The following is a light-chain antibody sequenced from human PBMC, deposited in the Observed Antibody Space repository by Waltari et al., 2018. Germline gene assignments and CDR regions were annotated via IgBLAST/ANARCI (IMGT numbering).Light chain of an antibody. V-gene: IGKV3-20*01. J-gene: IGKJ1*01. CDR3: QQYGNSPT. Sequence: EIVSTPSPATPSLSLVDRATLSCRASQSVSSSYLAWYQQKPGQAPRLLIYAGSSRATGIPDRFSGSGFGTAFTLTISRLEPEDFAVYYCQQYGNSPTFGQGTKVDIK. CDR2: AGS. CDR1: QSVSSSY.